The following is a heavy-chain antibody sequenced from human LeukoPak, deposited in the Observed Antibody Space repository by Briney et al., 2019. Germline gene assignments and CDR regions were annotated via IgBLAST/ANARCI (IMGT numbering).Heavy chain of an antibody. D-gene: IGHD3-9*01. V-gene: IGHV4-59*01. Sequence: SETLSLTCTVSGGSISSYYWSWIRQPPGKGLEWIGYIYYSGSTNYNPSLKSRVTISVDASKYQFSLKLSSVTAADTAVYYCARTYYDILTGYYHSWFDPWGQGTLVTVSS. CDR2: IYYSGST. CDR1: GGSISSYY. J-gene: IGHJ5*02. CDR3: ARTYYDILTGYYHSWFDP.